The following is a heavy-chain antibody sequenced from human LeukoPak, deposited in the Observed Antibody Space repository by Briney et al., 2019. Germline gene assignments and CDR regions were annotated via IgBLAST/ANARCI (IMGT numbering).Heavy chain of an antibody. CDR1: GFTFNTYT. CDR2: ISNSGGST. V-gene: IGHV3-23*01. J-gene: IGHJ4*02. Sequence: GGSLRLSCAASGFTFNTYTMYWVRQAPGKGLEWVSGISNSGGSTYYADSVKGRFTISRDNSKNTLYLQMNSLRAEDTAVYYCARGAFYDYWGQGTLVTVSS. CDR3: ARGAFYDY. D-gene: IGHD2/OR15-2a*01.